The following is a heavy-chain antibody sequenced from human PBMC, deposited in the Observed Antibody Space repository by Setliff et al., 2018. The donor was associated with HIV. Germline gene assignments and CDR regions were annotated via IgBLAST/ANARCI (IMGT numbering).Heavy chain of an antibody. CDR1: GGSISSHY. Sequence: PSETLSLTCTVSGGSISSHYWSWIRQPPGKGLEWIGNVYFSGDATYNPSLRSRVSISIQTSRSQFSLTLRSVTAADTATYYCARDLASSYFDFWGQGALVTVSS. J-gene: IGHJ4*02. V-gene: IGHV4-59*11. D-gene: IGHD3-16*01. CDR3: ARDLASSYFDF. CDR2: VYFSGDA.